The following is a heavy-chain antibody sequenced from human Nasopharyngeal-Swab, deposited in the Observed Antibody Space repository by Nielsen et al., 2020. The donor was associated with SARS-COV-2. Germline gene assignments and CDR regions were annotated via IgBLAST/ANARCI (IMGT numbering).Heavy chain of an antibody. D-gene: IGHD3-22*01. CDR1: GGSISSGGYY. J-gene: IGHJ3*02. V-gene: IGHV4-31*03. CDR3: ARARITMIVVVDAFDI. Sequence: SETLSLTCTASGGSISSGGYYWSWLRQHPGKGLEWIGYIYYSGSTYYNPSLKSRVTISVDTSKNQFSLKLSSVTAADTAVYYCARARITMIVVVDAFDIWGQGTMVTVSS. CDR2: IYYSGST.